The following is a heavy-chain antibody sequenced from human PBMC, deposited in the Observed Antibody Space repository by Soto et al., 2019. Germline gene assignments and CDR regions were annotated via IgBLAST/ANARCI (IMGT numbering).Heavy chain of an antibody. Sequence: PGGSLRLSCAASGFTISNNYMNWVRQAPGKGLEWDSVIYSIGPTYYADSVKGRFTISSDNSKNTLSLQMNSLRAEDTAVYYCAGAPPPEWELPPGAFDVWGLGTMVTVSS. CDR3: AGAPPPEWELPPGAFDV. J-gene: IGHJ3*01. CDR1: GFTISNNY. V-gene: IGHV3-53*01. CDR2: IYSIGPT. D-gene: IGHD1-26*01.